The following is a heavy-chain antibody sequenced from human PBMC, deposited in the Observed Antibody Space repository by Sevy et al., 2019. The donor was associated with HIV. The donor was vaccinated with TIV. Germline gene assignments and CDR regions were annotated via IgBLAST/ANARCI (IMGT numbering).Heavy chain of an antibody. CDR3: ARDPLYYSHRDSYHLKYYFDY. CDR1: GFTFSTYS. V-gene: IGHV3-21*01. D-gene: IGHD3-10*01. J-gene: IGHJ4*02. CDR2: ISSSSNYI. Sequence: GGSLRLSCAASGFTFSTYSMNWVRQAPGKGLEWVSSISSSSNYIYYADSLKGRFTISRDNAKNTLYLQMNSLRGDDSAVYFCARDPLYYSHRDSYHLKYYFDYWGQGTQVTVSS.